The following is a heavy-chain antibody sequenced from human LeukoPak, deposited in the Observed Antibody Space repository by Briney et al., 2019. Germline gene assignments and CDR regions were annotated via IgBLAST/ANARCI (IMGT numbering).Heavy chain of an antibody. J-gene: IGHJ3*02. D-gene: IGHD3-22*01. V-gene: IGHV1-69*13. Sequence: GASVKVSCKASGGTFSSYAISWVRQAPGQGLEWMGGIIPIFGTANYAQKFQGRVTITADESTSTAYMELSSLRSEDTAVYYCARDYNHRFYYDSSGYDTDAFDIWGQGTMVTVSS. CDR3: ARDYNHRFYYDSSGYDTDAFDI. CDR1: GGTFSSYA. CDR2: IIPIFGTA.